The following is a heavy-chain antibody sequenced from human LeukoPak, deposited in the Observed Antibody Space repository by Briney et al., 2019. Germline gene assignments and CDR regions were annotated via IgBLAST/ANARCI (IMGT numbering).Heavy chain of an antibody. V-gene: IGHV3-15*01. CDR3: TTFGELGMDV. CDR1: GFTFSNAW. Sequence: GGSLRLSCAASGFTFSNAWMSWVRQAPGKGLEWVGHIKSKTDGGTTDYAAPVKGRFTISRDDSKNTLYLQMNSLKTEDTAVYYWTTFGELGMDVWGQGTTVTVSS. J-gene: IGHJ6*02. CDR2: IKSKTDGGTT. D-gene: IGHD3-10*01.